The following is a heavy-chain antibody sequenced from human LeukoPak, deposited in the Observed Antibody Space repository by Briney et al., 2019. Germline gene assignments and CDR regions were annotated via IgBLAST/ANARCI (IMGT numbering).Heavy chain of an antibody. CDR1: GGSFSGYY. Sequence: ETSETLSLTCAVYGGSFSGYYWSWIRQPPGKGLEWIGEINHSGSTNHNPSLKSRVTISVDTSKNQFSLKLSSVTAADTAVYYCARWPAGVRYYYYGMDVWGKGTTVTVSS. CDR2: INHSGST. J-gene: IGHJ6*04. CDR3: ARWPAGVRYYYYGMDV. V-gene: IGHV4-34*01. D-gene: IGHD1-14*01.